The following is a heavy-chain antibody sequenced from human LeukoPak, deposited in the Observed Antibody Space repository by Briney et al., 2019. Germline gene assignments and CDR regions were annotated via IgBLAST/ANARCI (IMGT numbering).Heavy chain of an antibody. Sequence: GGSLTLSCAASGFTFDVFGMSWVRPAPGKGLEWVSGINWNGGSTGYADSVKGRFTISRDNAKNSLYLQMNSLRAEDTALYHCAREHSGYYYMDVWGKGTTVTISS. V-gene: IGHV3-20*01. J-gene: IGHJ6*03. D-gene: IGHD2-15*01. CDR1: GFTFDVFG. CDR2: INWNGGST. CDR3: AREHSGYYYMDV.